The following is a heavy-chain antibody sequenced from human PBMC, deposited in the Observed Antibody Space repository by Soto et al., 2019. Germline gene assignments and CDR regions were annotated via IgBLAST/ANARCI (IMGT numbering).Heavy chain of an antibody. J-gene: IGHJ3*02. V-gene: IGHV4-34*01. CDR3: ATPNCSSTSCYGEDAFDI. CDR1: GGSFSGYY. CDR2: INHSGST. D-gene: IGHD2-2*01. Sequence: QVQLQQWGAGLLKPSETLSLTCAVYGGSFSGYYWSWIRQPPGTGLEWIGEINHSGSTNYNPSLKSRVTISVDTSKNQFSLKLSSVTAADTAVYYCATPNCSSTSCYGEDAFDIWGQGTMVTVSS.